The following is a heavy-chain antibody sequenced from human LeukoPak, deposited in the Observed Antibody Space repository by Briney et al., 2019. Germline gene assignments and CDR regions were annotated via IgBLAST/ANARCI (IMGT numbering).Heavy chain of an antibody. V-gene: IGHV3-48*01. CDR2: ITSSSRTF. Sequence: PGRSLRLSCAASGFTFSDSNMNWVRQAPGKGLEWISFITSSSRTFYYADSVKGRFTISRDHANNSVYLQMSNLRAEDTAVYFCARGVISDWYIDLWGRGTLVTVSS. CDR3: ARGVISDWYIDL. CDR1: GFTFSDSN. J-gene: IGHJ2*01. D-gene: IGHD2-21*01.